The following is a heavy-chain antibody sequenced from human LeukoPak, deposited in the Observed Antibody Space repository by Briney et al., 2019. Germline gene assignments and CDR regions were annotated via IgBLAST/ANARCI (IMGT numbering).Heavy chain of an antibody. Sequence: GASVKASCKASGGTFSSYAISWVRQAPGQGLEWMGRIIPILGIANYAQKFQGRVTITADKSTSTAYMELSSLRSEDTAVYYCARSIVVVPALLDVWGQGTTVTVSS. V-gene: IGHV1-69*04. CDR3: ARSIVVVPALLDV. CDR1: GGTFSSYA. J-gene: IGHJ6*02. D-gene: IGHD2-2*01. CDR2: IIPILGIA.